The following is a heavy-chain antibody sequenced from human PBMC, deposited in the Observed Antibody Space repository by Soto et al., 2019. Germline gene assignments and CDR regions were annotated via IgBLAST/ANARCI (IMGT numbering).Heavy chain of an antibody. Sequence: PGESLKISCKDSGYNFTSYWIHWVRQMPGKGLEWMGRIDPSDSYTTYSPSFQGHVTLSADKSISTAYLQWNSLKASDTAMYYCATRGSITMIRGVPPDGMDVWGQGTTVAVSS. CDR2: IDPSDSYT. J-gene: IGHJ6*02. V-gene: IGHV5-10-1*01. CDR1: GYNFTSYW. D-gene: IGHD3-10*01. CDR3: ATRGSITMIRGVPPDGMDV.